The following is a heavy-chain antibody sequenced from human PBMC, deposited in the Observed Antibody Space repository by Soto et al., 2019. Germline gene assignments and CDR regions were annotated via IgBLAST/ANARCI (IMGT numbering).Heavy chain of an antibody. D-gene: IGHD2-15*01. J-gene: IGHJ3*02. CDR1: EFTFSSYG. CDR2: ISYDGSNK. Sequence: QVQLVESGGGVVQPGRSLRLSCAASEFTFSSYGMHWVRQAPGKGLEWVAVISYDGSNKYYADSVKGRFTISRDNSKNTLYLQMNSLRAEDTAVYYCAKAGCSGGSCYDFDIWGQGTMVTVSS. CDR3: AKAGCSGGSCYDFDI. V-gene: IGHV3-30*18.